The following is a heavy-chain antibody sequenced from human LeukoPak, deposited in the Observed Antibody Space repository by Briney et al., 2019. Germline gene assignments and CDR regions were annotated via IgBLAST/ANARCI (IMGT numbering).Heavy chain of an antibody. D-gene: IGHD1-26*01. J-gene: IGHJ5*02. V-gene: IGHV3-23*01. Sequence: HSGGSLRLSCAASGFTFSSYAMSWVRQAPGKGLEWVSAISGSGGSTYYADSVKGRFTISRDNSKNTLYLQMNSLRAEDTAVYYCAKASLLSTGFDPWGQGTLVTVSS. CDR1: GFTFSSYA. CDR3: AKASLLSTGFDP. CDR2: ISGSGGST.